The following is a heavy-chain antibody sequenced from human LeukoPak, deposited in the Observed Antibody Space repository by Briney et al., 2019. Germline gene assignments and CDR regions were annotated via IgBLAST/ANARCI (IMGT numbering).Heavy chain of an antibody. CDR2: ISYDGSNK. D-gene: IGHD2-8*01. J-gene: IGHJ4*02. V-gene: IGHV3-30-3*01. CDR1: GFTFGDYY. CDR3: ARDLGTRGDY. Sequence: GGSLRLSCAASGFTFGDYYMTWIRQAPGKGLEWVAVISYDGSNKYYADSVKGRFTISRDNSKNTLYLQMNSLRAEDTAVYYCARDLGTRGDYWGQGTLVTVSS.